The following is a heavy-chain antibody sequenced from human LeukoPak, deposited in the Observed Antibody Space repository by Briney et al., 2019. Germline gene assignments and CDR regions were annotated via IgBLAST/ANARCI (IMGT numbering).Heavy chain of an antibody. D-gene: IGHD2-15*01. Sequence: SETLSLTCTVSGGSISSSSYYWGWIRQPPGKGLEWIGSIYYSGSTYYNPSLKSRVTISVDTSKNQFSLKLSSVTAADTAVYYCARHWWQLVRPAWFDPWGQGTLVTVSP. CDR3: ARHWWQLVRPAWFDP. CDR1: GGSISSSSYY. J-gene: IGHJ5*02. V-gene: IGHV4-39*01. CDR2: IYYSGST.